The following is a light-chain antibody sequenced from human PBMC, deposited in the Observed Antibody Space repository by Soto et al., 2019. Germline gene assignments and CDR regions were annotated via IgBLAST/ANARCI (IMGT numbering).Light chain of an antibody. CDR2: LNSDGSH. CDR1: SGHSNYA. V-gene: IGLV4-69*01. CDR3: QTWGSGIVV. J-gene: IGLJ2*01. Sequence: QLVLTQSPSASASLGASVKLTCTLSSGHSNYAIAWHQQQSEKGPRYLMNLNSDGSHTKGDGIPDRFSGSSSRAERYLTISTLQSEDDADYYCQTWGSGIVVFGGGTQLTVL.